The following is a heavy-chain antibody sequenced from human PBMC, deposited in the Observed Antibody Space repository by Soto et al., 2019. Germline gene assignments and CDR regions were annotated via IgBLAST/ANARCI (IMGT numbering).Heavy chain of an antibody. J-gene: IGHJ3*02. CDR1: GGSMNSHDYY. V-gene: IGHV4-30-4*01. CDR2: IHNSGST. Sequence: QEQLQESGPGLVKPSQTLSLTCTVSGGSMNSHDYYWGWIRQPPGKGLEWIGYIHNSGSTYYNPSLKRGLTISSDTSKNQFSLRLNSVTAADTALYYCARGEVRGPFDIWGQGTMVTVSS. D-gene: IGHD3-10*01. CDR3: ARGEVRGPFDI.